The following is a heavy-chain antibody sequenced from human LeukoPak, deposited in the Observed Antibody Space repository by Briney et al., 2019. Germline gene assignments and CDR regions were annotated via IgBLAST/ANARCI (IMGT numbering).Heavy chain of an antibody. CDR1: GGSISSYY. J-gene: IGHJ6*03. Sequence: SETLSLTCTVSGGSISSYYWSWIRQPAGKGLEWIERIYTSGSTNYNPSLKSRVTMSVDTSKNQFSLKLSSVTAADTAVYYCARGTVSTDYYYYYYMDVWGKGTTVTISS. D-gene: IGHD2/OR15-2a*01. CDR2: IYTSGST. CDR3: ARGTVSTDYYYYYYMDV. V-gene: IGHV4-4*07.